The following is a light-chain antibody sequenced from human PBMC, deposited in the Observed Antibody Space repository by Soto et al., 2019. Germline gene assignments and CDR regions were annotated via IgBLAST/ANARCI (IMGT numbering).Light chain of an antibody. CDR2: LGS. CDR3: MRALQAPYT. V-gene: IGKV2-28*01. Sequence: DMVMTQSPLSLPVTPGEPASISCRSSQSLLHSNGYNYLDWYLQKPGQSPQLLIFLGSNRASGVPDRFSGSGSGTDFTLKISRVEAEDVGVYYCMRALQAPYTFGLGTKLEIK. CDR1: QSLLHSNGYNY. J-gene: IGKJ2*01.